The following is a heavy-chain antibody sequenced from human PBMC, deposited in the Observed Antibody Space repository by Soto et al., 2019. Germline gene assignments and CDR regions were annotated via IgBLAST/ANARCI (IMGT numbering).Heavy chain of an antibody. CDR3: AYFDWLPY. Sequence: QLQLQESGPGLVKPSETLSLTCTVSGGSISSSTFYWGWIRQPPGQGLEWIGSVYYDGTTYYNPSLRSRLTISVDTSKNQFSLKMSSVTAADTAAYYCAYFDWLPYWGQGTLVTVSS. V-gene: IGHV4-39*01. J-gene: IGHJ4*02. D-gene: IGHD3-9*01. CDR2: VYYDGTT. CDR1: GGSISSSTFY.